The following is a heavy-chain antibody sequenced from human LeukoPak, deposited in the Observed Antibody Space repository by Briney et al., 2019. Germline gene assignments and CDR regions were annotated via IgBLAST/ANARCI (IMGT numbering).Heavy chain of an antibody. J-gene: IGHJ3*02. CDR3: ARDLVGTGAFDI. Sequence: GGSLRLSCAASGFTFSSYAMAWVRQAPGKGLDWLSAINGGGTDTYYADFVKGRFTISRDNSKNTLYLQMNSLRAEDTAVYYCARDLVGTGAFDIWGQGTMVTVSS. D-gene: IGHD2-21*02. V-gene: IGHV3-23*01. CDR1: GFTFSSYA. CDR2: INGGGTDT.